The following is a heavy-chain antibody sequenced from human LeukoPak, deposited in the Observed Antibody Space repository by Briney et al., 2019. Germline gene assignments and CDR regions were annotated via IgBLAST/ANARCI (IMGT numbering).Heavy chain of an antibody. CDR3: ARDLTPDCSSTSCEGN. CDR2: INPNSGGT. Sequence: ASVKVSCKASGYTFTGYYMHWVRQAPGQGLEWMGWINPNSGGTNYAQKFQGRVTMTRDTSISTAYMELSRLRSDDTAVYYCARDLTPDCSSTSCEGNWGQGTLVTVSS. D-gene: IGHD2-2*01. V-gene: IGHV1-2*02. J-gene: IGHJ4*02. CDR1: GYTFTGYY.